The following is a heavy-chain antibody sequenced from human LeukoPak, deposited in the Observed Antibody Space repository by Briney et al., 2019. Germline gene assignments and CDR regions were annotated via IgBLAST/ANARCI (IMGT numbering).Heavy chain of an antibody. V-gene: IGHV3-48*02. D-gene: IGHD3-22*01. CDR2: ISSSSSTI. Sequence: GGSLRLSCAASGFTFSSYSMNWVRQAPGKGLEWVSYISSSSSTIYYADSVKGRFTISRDNAKNSLYLQMNSLRDEDTAVYYCARDGYYYESSGYLNWFDPWGQGTLVTVSS. J-gene: IGHJ5*02. CDR1: GFTFSSYS. CDR3: ARDGYYYESSGYLNWFDP.